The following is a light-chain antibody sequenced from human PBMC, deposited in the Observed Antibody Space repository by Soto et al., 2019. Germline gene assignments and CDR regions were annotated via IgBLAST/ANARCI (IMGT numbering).Light chain of an antibody. V-gene: IGKV3-11*01. CDR2: DVS. CDR1: QSVRSN. J-gene: IGKJ1*01. CDR3: QQRDNWPWT. Sequence: EIVLTQSPATLSLSPGERATLSCRASQSVRSNLAWYQHKPGQAPRLLIYDVSNRATGIPGRFSGSGFGTAFTLTISNVEPEDFAVYYCQQRDNWPWTFGQGAKVEIK.